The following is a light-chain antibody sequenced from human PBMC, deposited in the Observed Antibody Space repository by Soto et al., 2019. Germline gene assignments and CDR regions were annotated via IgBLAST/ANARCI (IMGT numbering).Light chain of an antibody. J-gene: IGLJ2*01. CDR2: GNS. CDR1: SSNIGSGYD. V-gene: IGLV1-40*01. Sequence: QSVLTQPPSVSGAPGQRVTISCTGTSSNIGSGYDVRWYQQLPGTAPKLLIYGNSNRPSGFPDRFSGAKSGTSASLAITGLQAEDEADYYRPSYDSSLRVVFGGGTKLTVL. CDR3: PSYDSSLRVV.